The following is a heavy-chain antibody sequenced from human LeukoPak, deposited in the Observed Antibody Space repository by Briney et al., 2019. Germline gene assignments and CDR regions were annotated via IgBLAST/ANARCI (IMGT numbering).Heavy chain of an antibody. D-gene: IGHD6-13*01. CDR2: IYYSGST. CDR1: GGSISSYY. Sequence: PSETLSLTCTVSGGSISSYYWSWIQQPPGKGLEWIGYIYYSGSTNYNPSLKSRVTISVDTSKNQFSLKLSSVTAADTAVYYCARGYSSSWYYFDYWGQGTLVTVSS. CDR3: ARGYSSSWYYFDY. V-gene: IGHV4-59*01. J-gene: IGHJ4*02.